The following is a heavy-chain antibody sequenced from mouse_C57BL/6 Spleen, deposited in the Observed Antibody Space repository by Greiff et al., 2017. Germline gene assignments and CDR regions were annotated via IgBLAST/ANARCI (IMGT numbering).Heavy chain of an antibody. J-gene: IGHJ3*01. CDR2: IHPNSGST. CDR3: ARRGDYDWVAWFAY. Sequence: VQLQQPGAELVKPGASVKLSCKASGYTFTSYWMHWVKQRPGQGLEWIGMIHPNSGSTNYNEKFKSKATLTVDKSSSTAYMQLSSLTSEDSAVDDCARRGDYDWVAWFAYWGRGTLVTVSA. V-gene: IGHV1-64*01. CDR1: GYTFTSYW. D-gene: IGHD2-4*01.